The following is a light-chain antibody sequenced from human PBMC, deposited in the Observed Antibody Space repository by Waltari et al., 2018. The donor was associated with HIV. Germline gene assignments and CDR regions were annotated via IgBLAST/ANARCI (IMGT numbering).Light chain of an antibody. J-gene: IGLJ2*01. V-gene: IGLV3-1*01. CDR3: QAWDSNSYVV. CDR2: RDD. CDR1: KLGDNY. Sequence: SYELTQPPSVSVSPGHTATIACSGDKLGDNYVSWYQQTAGQSPVLFIRRDDKRPAGIPERFSGSNSVNTATLTISGTQAIDEADYYCQAWDSNSYVVFGGGTKLTVL.